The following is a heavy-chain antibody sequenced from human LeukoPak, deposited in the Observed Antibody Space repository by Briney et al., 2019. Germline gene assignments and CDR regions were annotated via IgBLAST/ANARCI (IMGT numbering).Heavy chain of an antibody. J-gene: IGHJ4*02. V-gene: IGHV3-9*03. CDR2: ISWNSGRM. Sequence: PGRSLRLSCAASGFTFDDYAMHWVRQAPGKGLEWVSRISWNSGRMDYADSVKGRFTISRDNAKNSLYLQMNSLRVEDMALYYCAKDVNYSPSGTFDYWGQGTLVTVSS. CDR1: GFTFDDYA. D-gene: IGHD3-10*01. CDR3: AKDVNYSPSGTFDY.